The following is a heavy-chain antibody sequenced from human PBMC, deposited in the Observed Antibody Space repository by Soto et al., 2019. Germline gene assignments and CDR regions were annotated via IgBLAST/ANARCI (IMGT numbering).Heavy chain of an antibody. CDR1: GYTFTSYD. J-gene: IGHJ4*02. CDR3: ARAITFGGVIGLYYFDY. V-gene: IGHV1-8*01. D-gene: IGHD3-16*02. CDR2: MNPNSGNT. Sequence: QVQLVQSGAEVKKPGASVKVSCKASGYTFTSYDINWVRQATGQGLEWMGWMNPNSGNTGYAQKFQGRVTMTRNTSISTAYMELSSLRSEDTAVYYCARAITFGGVIGLYYFDYWGQGTLVTVSS.